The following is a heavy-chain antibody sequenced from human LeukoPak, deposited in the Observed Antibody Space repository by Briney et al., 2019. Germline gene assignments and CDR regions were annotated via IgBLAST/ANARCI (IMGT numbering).Heavy chain of an antibody. Sequence: PGGSLRLSCAASGFTFSSYWMHWVRQAPGKGLVWVSRINSDGSSTSYADSVKGRFTISRDNAKNTLYLQMNSLRAEDTAVYYCARGRSDNWNDPLYAFDIWGQGTMVTVSS. D-gene: IGHD1-20*01. CDR1: GFTFSSYW. CDR3: ARGRSDNWNDPLYAFDI. V-gene: IGHV3-74*01. J-gene: IGHJ3*02. CDR2: INSDGSST.